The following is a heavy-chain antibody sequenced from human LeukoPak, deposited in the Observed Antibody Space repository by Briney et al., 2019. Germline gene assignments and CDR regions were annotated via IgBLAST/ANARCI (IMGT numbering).Heavy chain of an antibody. CDR3: ARGFAPAYNFGVFDY. V-gene: IGHV3-53*01. J-gene: IGHJ4*02. Sequence: GGSLRLSSAASRFTASKNDMIWVRQAPGNGLECGSLLYTGGKTNYADSVKGRFTISTDTSKNTCSLHISSLRAEDTAVYYCARGFAPAYNFGVFDYWGEGTLVSVSS. CDR2: LYTGGKT. D-gene: IGHD5-18*01. CDR1: RFTASKND.